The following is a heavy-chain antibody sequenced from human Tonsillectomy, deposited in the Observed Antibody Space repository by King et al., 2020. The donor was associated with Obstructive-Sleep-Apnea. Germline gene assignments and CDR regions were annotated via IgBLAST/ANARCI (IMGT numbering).Heavy chain of an antibody. CDR1: GFTFSSYD. Sequence: QLVQSGGGLVQPGGSLRLSCAASGFTFSSYDMHWVRQVKGKGLELVSGISITCETFYPGSVQGRFTISRENAKNSLYLQMNSLIAGDTAVYYCAREIATPGTWYFDLWGRGTLVIVSS. CDR2: ISITCET. V-gene: IGHV3-13*01. D-gene: IGHD6-13*01. J-gene: IGHJ2*01. CDR3: AREIATPGTWYFDL.